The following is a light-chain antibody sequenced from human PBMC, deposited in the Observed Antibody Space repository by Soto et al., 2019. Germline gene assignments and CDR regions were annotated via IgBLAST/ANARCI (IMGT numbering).Light chain of an antibody. V-gene: IGKV2D-29*02. CDR3: MQSTQLTPT. J-gene: IGKJ5*01. CDR2: EVS. CDR1: QSLLHITGETF. Sequence: DVVRTQSPLSMPVTLGQPASISCKSSQSLLHITGETFLFWYLQKPGQSPQLXXYEVSTRVSGVPDRFSGSGSGTDGTLEISRVETDDGGIYYCMQSTQLTPTFGQGTRLEIK.